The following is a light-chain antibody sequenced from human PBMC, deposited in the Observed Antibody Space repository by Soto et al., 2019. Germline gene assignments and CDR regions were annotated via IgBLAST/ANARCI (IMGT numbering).Light chain of an antibody. Sequence: EIVMTQSPATLSVSPGERATLSCRASHSVSSRLAWYQQKPGQAPRLLIYGASTRATGLPARFSGSGSGTGYTPPINPLLAEDFAVYDGQHDTICPHTSGGGTKGE. CDR2: GAS. CDR3: QHDTICPHT. CDR1: HSVSSR. V-gene: IGKV3-15*01. J-gene: IGKJ4*01.